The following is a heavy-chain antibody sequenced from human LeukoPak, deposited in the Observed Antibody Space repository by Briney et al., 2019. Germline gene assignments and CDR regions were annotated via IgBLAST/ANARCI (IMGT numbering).Heavy chain of an antibody. D-gene: IGHD6-19*01. CDR3: AIGTGWLLDY. J-gene: IGHJ4*02. Sequence: GGSLRLSCAASGLTFRSYWMSWVRQAPGKGLEWVANIKQDGREKYYVDSVKGRFTSSRDNAKNSLYLQMNSLRAEDTAVYYRAIGTGWLLDYWGQGTLVTVSS. CDR2: IKQDGREK. V-gene: IGHV3-7*05. CDR1: GLTFRSYW.